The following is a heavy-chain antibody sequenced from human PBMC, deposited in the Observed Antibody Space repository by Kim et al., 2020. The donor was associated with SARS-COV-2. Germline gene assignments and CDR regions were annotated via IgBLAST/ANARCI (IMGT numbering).Heavy chain of an antibody. CDR1: GFTFSSYW. Sequence: GGSLRLSCAASGFTFSSYWMHWVRQAPGKGLVWVSRIKNDGSSTNYADSVKGRFTISRDNAKNMLYLQMNSLRAEDTAVYFCARGGPDSSPGPSFDYWAQGTLVTVSS. V-gene: IGHV3-74*01. J-gene: IGHJ4*02. CDR3: ARGGPDSSPGPSFDY. CDR2: IKNDGSST. D-gene: IGHD3-22*01.